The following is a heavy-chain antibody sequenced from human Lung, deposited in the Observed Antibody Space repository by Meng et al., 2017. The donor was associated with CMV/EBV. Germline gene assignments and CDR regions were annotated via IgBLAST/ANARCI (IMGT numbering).Heavy chain of an antibody. CDR3: AKDRCGSASCPLGMAV. V-gene: IGHV3-23*01. CDR1: GFTFSAYG. CDR2: IRGSDGST. Sequence: GGSLRLXCVASGFTFSAYGMSWVRQAPGKGLEWVSVIRGSDGSTHYADSAKGRFTISRDNSKNTLFLQMNSLRADDTAVYYCAKDRCGSASCPLGMAVWGQGTXVTVSS. J-gene: IGHJ6*02. D-gene: IGHD2-2*01.